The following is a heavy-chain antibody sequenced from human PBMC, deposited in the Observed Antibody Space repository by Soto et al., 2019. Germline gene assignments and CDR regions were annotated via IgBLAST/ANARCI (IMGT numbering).Heavy chain of an antibody. CDR2: ISSSSSTI. CDR1: GFTFSSYS. J-gene: IGHJ3*02. Sequence: GGSLRLSCAASGFTFSSYSMNWVRQAPGKGLEWVSYISSSSSTIYYADSVKGRFTISRDNAKNSLYLQMNSLRAEDTAVYYCASPFDYGDYIDDAFDIWGQGTMVTVSS. V-gene: IGHV3-48*01. D-gene: IGHD4-17*01. CDR3: ASPFDYGDYIDDAFDI.